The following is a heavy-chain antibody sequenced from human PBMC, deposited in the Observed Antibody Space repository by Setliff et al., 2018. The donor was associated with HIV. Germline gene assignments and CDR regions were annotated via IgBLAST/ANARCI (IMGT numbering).Heavy chain of an antibody. J-gene: IGHJ4*02. Sequence: LRLSCAASGLTFSTHSMNWVRQAPGKGLEWVSYISGSSSPIYYADSVKGRFTISRDNAKNSLYLQMNSLKTEDTAVYYCTTASWYNSDYWGQGTLVTVSS. V-gene: IGHV3-48*04. CDR2: ISGSSSPI. D-gene: IGHD6-13*01. CDR1: GLTFSTHS. CDR3: TTASWYNSDY.